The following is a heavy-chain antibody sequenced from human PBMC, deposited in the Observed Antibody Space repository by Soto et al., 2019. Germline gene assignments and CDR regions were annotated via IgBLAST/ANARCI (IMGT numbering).Heavy chain of an antibody. CDR3: TRDTGGVKDWYFDL. Sequence: GGSLRLSCTASGFTFGDYAMSWFRQAPGKGLEWVGFIRSKAYGGTTEYAASVKGRFTISRDDSKSIAYLQMNSLKTEDTAVYYCTRDTGGVKDWYFDLWGRGTLVTVSS. D-gene: IGHD2-8*02. CDR2: IRSKAYGGTT. V-gene: IGHV3-49*03. J-gene: IGHJ2*01. CDR1: GFTFGDYA.